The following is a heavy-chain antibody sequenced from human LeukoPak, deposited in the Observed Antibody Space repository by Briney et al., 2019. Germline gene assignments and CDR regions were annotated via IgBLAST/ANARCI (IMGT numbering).Heavy chain of an antibody. V-gene: IGHV4-59*08. CDR1: SGSISSYY. J-gene: IGHJ5*02. CDR2: IYYSGST. CDR3: ARLVWESTQGAASDWFDP. D-gene: IGHD1-26*01. Sequence: SETLSLTCTVSSGSISSYYWSWIRQPPGKGLEWIGYIYYSGSTNYNPSLKSRVTISVDTSKNQFSLKLSSVTAADTAVYYCARLVWESTQGAASDWFDPWGQGTLVTVSS.